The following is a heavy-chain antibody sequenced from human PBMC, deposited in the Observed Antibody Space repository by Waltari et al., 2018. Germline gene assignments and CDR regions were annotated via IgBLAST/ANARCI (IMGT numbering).Heavy chain of an antibody. Sequence: QVQLVQSGAEVKKPGSSVKVSCKASGGTFSSYAISWVRQAPGQGLEWMGGIIPIFGTANYAQKFQGRVTITTDESTSTAYMELSSLRSEDTAVYYCARDNSIGGFRELLFGDAFDIWGQGTMVTVSS. D-gene: IGHD3-10*01. V-gene: IGHV1-69*05. J-gene: IGHJ3*02. CDR2: IIPIFGTA. CDR3: ARDNSIGGFRELLFGDAFDI. CDR1: GGTFSSYA.